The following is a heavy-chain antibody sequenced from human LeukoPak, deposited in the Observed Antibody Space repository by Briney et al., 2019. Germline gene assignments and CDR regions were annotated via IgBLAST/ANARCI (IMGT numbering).Heavy chain of an antibody. Sequence: SETLSLTCTVSGGSISSGSYYWSWIRQPAGKGLEWIGRIYTSGSTNYNPSLKSRVTISVDTSKNPFSLKLSSVTAADTAVYYCARWGIAAAGTLGYMDVWGKGTTVTVSS. CDR2: IYTSGST. D-gene: IGHD6-13*01. CDR1: GGSISSGSYY. J-gene: IGHJ6*03. CDR3: ARWGIAAAGTLGYMDV. V-gene: IGHV4-61*02.